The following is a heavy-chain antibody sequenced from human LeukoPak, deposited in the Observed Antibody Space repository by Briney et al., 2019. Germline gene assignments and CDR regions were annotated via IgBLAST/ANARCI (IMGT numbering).Heavy chain of an antibody. CDR3: ARDGAADGMDV. CDR2: TNPSGGST. J-gene: IGHJ6*02. Sequence: ASVNVSCKSSGYTFTSYYMNWVRQAPGQGLEWMGITNPSGGSTSYAQKFQDRVAMTRDTSTSTMYMELSSLTSEDTAVYYCARDGAADGMDVWGQGTTVTVSS. V-gene: IGHV1-46*01. D-gene: IGHD2-15*01. CDR1: GYTFTSYY.